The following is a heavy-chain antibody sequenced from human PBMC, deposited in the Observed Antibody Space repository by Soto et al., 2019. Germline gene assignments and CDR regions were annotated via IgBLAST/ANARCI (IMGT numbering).Heavy chain of an antibody. CDR2: ISYDGSNK. CDR3: AKDLGDPPELYYYYGMDV. D-gene: IGHD2-21*01. CDR1: GFTFSSYG. Sequence: GGSLRLSCAASGFTFSSYGMHWVRQAPGKGLEWVAVISYDGSNKYYADSVKGRFTISRDNSKNTLYLQMNSLRAEDTAVYYCAKDLGDPPELYYYYGMDVWGQGTTVTVSS. V-gene: IGHV3-30*18. J-gene: IGHJ6*01.